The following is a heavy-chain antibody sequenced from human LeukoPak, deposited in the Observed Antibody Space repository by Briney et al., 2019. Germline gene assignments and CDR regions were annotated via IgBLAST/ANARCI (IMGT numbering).Heavy chain of an antibody. CDR2: INHRGST. V-gene: IGHV4-34*01. J-gene: IGHJ4*02. D-gene: IGHD6-19*01. Sequence: SETLSLTCAVYGGSFSGYYWSWIRQPPGKGLEWIGEINHRGSTNYNPSLKSRVTISVDTSKNQFSLKLSSVTAADTAVYYCAREVSSWLSYYFDYWGQGTLVTVSS. CDR1: GGSFSGYY. CDR3: AREVSSWLSYYFDY.